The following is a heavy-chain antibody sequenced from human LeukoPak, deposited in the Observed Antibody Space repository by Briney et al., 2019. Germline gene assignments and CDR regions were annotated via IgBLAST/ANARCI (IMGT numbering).Heavy chain of an antibody. D-gene: IGHD3-10*01. CDR3: ARERTTRYYYGSGSYYGYFDY. J-gene: IGHJ4*02. CDR1: GGTFSSYA. V-gene: IGHV1-69*04. Sequence: SVKVSCKASGGTFSSYAISWVRQAPGQGLEWMGRIIPILGIANYAQKFQGRVTITADKSTSTAYMELSSLRSEDTAVYYCARERTTRYYYGSGSYYGYFDYWGQGTPVTVSS. CDR2: IIPILGIA.